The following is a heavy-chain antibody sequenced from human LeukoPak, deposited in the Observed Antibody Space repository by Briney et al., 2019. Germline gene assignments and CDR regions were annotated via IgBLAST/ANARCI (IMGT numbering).Heavy chain of an antibody. V-gene: IGHV4-34*01. J-gene: IGHJ5*02. Sequence: PSETLSLTCAVYGGSFSGYYWSWVRQPPGKGLEWIGEINHSGSTNYNPSLKSRVTISVDTSKNQFSLKLSSMTAADTAVYYCARGYLGIAARRSWFDPWGQGTLVTVSS. D-gene: IGHD6-6*01. CDR2: INHSGST. CDR1: GGSFSGYY. CDR3: ARGYLGIAARRSWFDP.